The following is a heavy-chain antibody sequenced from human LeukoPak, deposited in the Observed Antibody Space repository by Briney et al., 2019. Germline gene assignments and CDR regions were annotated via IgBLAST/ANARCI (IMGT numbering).Heavy chain of an antibody. J-gene: IGHJ4*02. CDR3: ARVEIRADFDF. Sequence: PGGSLRLSCTASGFTFSRSWMAWIRQAPGKGLEWVTNIEPDAKNKYYVDIVKGRFTVSRDNTKNTVSLQMDSLRIEDTAVYYCARVEIRADFDFWGQGVLVTVSS. CDR2: IEPDAKNK. V-gene: IGHV3-7*01. CDR1: GFTFSRSW.